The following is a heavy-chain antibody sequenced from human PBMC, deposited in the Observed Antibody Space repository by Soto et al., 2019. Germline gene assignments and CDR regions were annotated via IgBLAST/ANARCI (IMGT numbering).Heavy chain of an antibody. V-gene: IGHV4-4*02. CDR1: GDSIIGTGW. Sequence: QVQLQESGPGLVRPSGTLSLTCAVSGDSIIGTGWWSWVRQSPGKGLDWIGEAYHSGATNYNPSLKSRVTISVDTSRNQFSLNLGSVTAADTAVSYFVRNGYYSLDVWGQGTTVTVSS. CDR2: AYHSGAT. J-gene: IGHJ6*02. CDR3: VRNGYYSLDV. D-gene: IGHD3-22*01.